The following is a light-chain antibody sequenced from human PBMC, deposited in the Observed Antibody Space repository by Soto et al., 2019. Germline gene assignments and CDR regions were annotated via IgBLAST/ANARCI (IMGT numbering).Light chain of an antibody. CDR2: DAS. CDR3: LQRSNWPPWT. CDR1: QSVSSY. V-gene: IGKV3-11*01. Sequence: EIVLTQSPATLSLSPGERATLSCRASQSVSSYLAWYQQKPGQAPRLLIYDASNRATGIPARFSGSGSGTDFTLTIISLEPEDFSVYYWLQRSNWPPWTFGQGTKGEIK. J-gene: IGKJ1*01.